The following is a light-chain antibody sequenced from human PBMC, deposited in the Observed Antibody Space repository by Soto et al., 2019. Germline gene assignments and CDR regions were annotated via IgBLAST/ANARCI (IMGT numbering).Light chain of an antibody. CDR3: QQCGSSPGFT. Sequence: EIVLTQSPGTLSLSPGERATLSCRASQSINNRYLAWYQQKPGQAPRLLIYGASSRATGIPDRFSGRGSGTDFTLTISRLEPEDFAVYYCQQCGSSPGFTFGPGTKVDMK. CDR1: QSINNRY. CDR2: GAS. V-gene: IGKV3-20*01. J-gene: IGKJ3*01.